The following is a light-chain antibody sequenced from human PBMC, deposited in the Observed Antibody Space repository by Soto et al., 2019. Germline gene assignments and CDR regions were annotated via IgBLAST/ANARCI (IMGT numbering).Light chain of an antibody. CDR3: MQPLQTPFT. CDR1: QSLLHSNGDNY. J-gene: IGKJ3*01. CDR2: LGS. V-gene: IGKV2-28*01. Sequence: DIVMTQSPLSLPVTPGEPASISCRSSQSLLHSNGDNYLEWFVQKPGQSPQLLIYLGSTRASGVPDRFSGSGSGTDFTLKISRVEAEDVGIYYCMQPLQTPFTFGPGTKVDIK.